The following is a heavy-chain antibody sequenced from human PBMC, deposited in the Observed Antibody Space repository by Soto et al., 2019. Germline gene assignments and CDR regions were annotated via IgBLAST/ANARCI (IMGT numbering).Heavy chain of an antibody. CDR2: IIPIFGTA. J-gene: IGHJ6*02. V-gene: IGHV1-69*01. Sequence: QVQLVQSGAEVKKPGSSVKVSCKASGGTFSSYAISWVRQAPGQGLEWMGGIIPIFGTANYAQKFQGRVTITADESTSTAYMELRSLRSEDTAVYYCAREGYYGSGFGYGMDVWGQGTTVTVSS. CDR3: AREGYYGSGFGYGMDV. D-gene: IGHD3-10*01. CDR1: GGTFSSYA.